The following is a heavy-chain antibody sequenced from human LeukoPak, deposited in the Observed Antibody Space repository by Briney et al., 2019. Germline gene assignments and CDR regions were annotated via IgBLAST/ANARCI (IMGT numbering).Heavy chain of an antibody. Sequence: AGGSLRLSCAASGFTVSSNYMAWVRQAPGKGLEWVSVIYSGGTIYYADYVKGRFTISRDNSKNTLYLQMNSLRAEDTAVYYCAREGSYDGSTMWYFDYWGQGTLVTVSS. CDR3: AREGSYDGSTMWYFDY. D-gene: IGHD3-22*01. V-gene: IGHV3-53*01. CDR2: IYSGGTI. J-gene: IGHJ4*02. CDR1: GFTVSSNY.